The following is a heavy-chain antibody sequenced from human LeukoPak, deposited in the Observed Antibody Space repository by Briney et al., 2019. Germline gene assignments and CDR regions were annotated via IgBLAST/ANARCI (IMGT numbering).Heavy chain of an antibody. CDR3: ARDFGSGYPGP. D-gene: IGHD3-22*01. J-gene: IGHJ4*02. V-gene: IGHV1-69*13. CDR2: IIPIFGTA. CDR1: GGTFSSFA. Sequence: SVRVSCKASGGTFSSFAISWVRQAPGQGLEWMGGIIPIFGTANYAQKFQGRVTITADESTSTAYMGLSSLRSEDTAVYYCARDFGSGYPGPWGQGTLVTVSS.